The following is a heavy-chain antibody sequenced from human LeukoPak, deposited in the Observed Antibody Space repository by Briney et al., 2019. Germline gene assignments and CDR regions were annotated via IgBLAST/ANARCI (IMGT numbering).Heavy chain of an antibody. CDR2: ISSSSSYI. D-gene: IGHD1-26*01. J-gene: IGHJ4*02. Sequence: PGGSLRLSCAASGFTFSSYTMNWVRQVPGKGLEWVSSISSSSSYIYYADSVKGRFTVSRDNAKKLVYLQMNSLRVEDTAIYFCATDLNHDSGGWGQGTLVTVSS. V-gene: IGHV3-21*01. CDR1: GFTFSSYT. CDR3: ATDLNHDSGG.